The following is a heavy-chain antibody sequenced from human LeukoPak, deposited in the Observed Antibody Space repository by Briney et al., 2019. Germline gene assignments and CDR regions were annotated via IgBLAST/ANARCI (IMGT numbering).Heavy chain of an antibody. D-gene: IGHD4-23*01. V-gene: IGHV3-23*01. CDR3: AKSPPHLEGNPGFSFDY. J-gene: IGHJ4*02. CDR1: GFTVSSNY. CDR2: ISGSGGST. Sequence: PGGSLRLSCAASGFTVSSNYMSWVRQAPGKGLEWVSAISGSGGSTYYADSVKGRFTISRDNSKNTLYLQMNSLRAEDTAVYYCAKSPPHLEGNPGFSFDYWGQGTLVTVSS.